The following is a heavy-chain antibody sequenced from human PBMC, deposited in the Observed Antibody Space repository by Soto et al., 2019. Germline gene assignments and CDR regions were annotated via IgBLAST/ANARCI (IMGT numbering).Heavy chain of an antibody. J-gene: IGHJ4*02. CDR3: TTDFSY. CDR1: GFTFSNAW. V-gene: IGHV3-15*01. Sequence: EVQLVESGGGLVKPGGSLRLSCTASGFTFSNAWMSWVRQAPGKGLEWVARIKSKTDGGTTEYAAPVKGRFTVSRDDSKDTLYLQMNSLKTEDKGVYYCTTDFSYWGQGTLVTVSS. CDR2: IKSKTDGGTT.